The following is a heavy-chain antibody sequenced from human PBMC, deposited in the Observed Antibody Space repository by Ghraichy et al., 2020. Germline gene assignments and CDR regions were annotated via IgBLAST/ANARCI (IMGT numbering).Heavy chain of an antibody. J-gene: IGHJ4*02. V-gene: IGHV4-30-2*01. Sequence: SETLSLTCAVSGGSISSGGYSWSWIRQPPGKGLEWIGYIYHSGSTYYNPSLKSRVTISVDRSKNQFSLKLSSVTAADTAVYYCARGIPSHPLNSGYYFDYWGQGMLVTVSS. CDR3: ARGIPSHPLNSGYYFDY. CDR2: IYHSGST. CDR1: GGSISSGGYS. D-gene: IGHD3-3*01.